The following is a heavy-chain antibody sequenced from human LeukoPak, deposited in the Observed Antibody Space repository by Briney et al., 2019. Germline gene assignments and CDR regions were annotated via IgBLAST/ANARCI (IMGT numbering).Heavy chain of an antibody. V-gene: IGHV3-64*01. CDR1: GFTFSSYA. CDR3: ARDSAYGSGSYPDY. J-gene: IGHJ4*02. CDR2: ISSNGGST. D-gene: IGHD3-10*01. Sequence: GGSLRLSCAASGFTFSSYAMHWVRQAPGKGLEYVSAISSNGGSTYYANSVKGRFTISRDNSKNTLYLQMGSLRAEDMAVYYCARDSAYGSGSYPDYWGQGTLVTVSS.